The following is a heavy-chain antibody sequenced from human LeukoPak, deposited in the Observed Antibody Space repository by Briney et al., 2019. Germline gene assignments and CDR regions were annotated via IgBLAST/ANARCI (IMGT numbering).Heavy chain of an antibody. CDR3: VRTHLVRGVIRNYYYGMDV. D-gene: IGHD3-10*01. J-gene: IGHJ6*02. CDR1: GFTVSSNY. CDR2: INEDGSEK. V-gene: IGHV3-7*01. Sequence: GGSLRLSCAASGFTVSSNYMSWVRQAPGKGLEWVANINEDGSEKYYVDSVKGRVTTSRDNAKNSLFLQMNSLRVEDTAVYYCVRTHLVRGVIRNYYYGMDVWGQGTTVIVSS.